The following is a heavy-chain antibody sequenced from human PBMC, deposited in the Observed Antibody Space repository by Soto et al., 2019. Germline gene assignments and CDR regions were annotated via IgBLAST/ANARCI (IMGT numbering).Heavy chain of an antibody. V-gene: IGHV1-18*04. CDR1: GYDFSSYG. Sequence: QVQLVQSGAEVKKPGASVKVSCKASGYDFSSYGITWVRQAPGQGLEWMGWISASNGNRDYAQQCQGRVTMTSDTSRTTDYMELRSLRSDDTAVYYCVRDPQRNDYWGQGTLVNVSS. CDR2: ISASNGNR. CDR3: VRDPQRNDY. D-gene: IGHD2-2*01. J-gene: IGHJ4*02.